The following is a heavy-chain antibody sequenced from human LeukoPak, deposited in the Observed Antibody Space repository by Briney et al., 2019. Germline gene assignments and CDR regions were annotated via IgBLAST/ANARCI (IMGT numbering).Heavy chain of an antibody. J-gene: IGHJ4*02. CDR2: IHARGGNT. Sequence: GGSLRLSCAASGFSFSSYAMSWVRQAPGKGLEWVSAIHARGGNTYYADSVKGRFTISRDKSKNTLYLQMNSLRAEDTAVYYCAKRAPYYYDSSGYYSRSSPFDYWGQGTLVTVSS. CDR3: AKRAPYYYDSSGYYSRSSPFDY. V-gene: IGHV3-23*01. CDR1: GFSFSSYA. D-gene: IGHD3-22*01.